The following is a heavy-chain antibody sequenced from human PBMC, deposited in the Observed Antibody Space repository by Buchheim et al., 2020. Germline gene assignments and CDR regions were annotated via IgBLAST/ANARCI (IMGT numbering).Heavy chain of an antibody. V-gene: IGHV3-48*01. J-gene: IGHJ6*02. CDR2: ISSSSSTI. D-gene: IGHD6-19*01. Sequence: EVQLVESGGGLVQPGGSLRLSCAASGFTFSSYSMNWVRQAPGKGLEWVSYISSSSSTIYYVDSVKGRFTISRDNAKNSLYLQMNSLRAEDTAVYYCARVPSSGWSNQYYYYYGMDVWGQGTT. CDR1: GFTFSSYS. CDR3: ARVPSSGWSNQYYYYYGMDV.